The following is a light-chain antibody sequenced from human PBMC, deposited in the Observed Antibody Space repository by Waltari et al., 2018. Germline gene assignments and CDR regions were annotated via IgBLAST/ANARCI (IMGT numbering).Light chain of an antibody. CDR3: QQYINPPYT. Sequence: DIVVTQSPDSLTVSLGETATISCKYSQSLLSTSDHRNHLAWYQQKPGQPPNLLIYRASSRESGVPDRFSAYGSGTDFTLTISSLQAEDVAVYYCQQYINPPYTFGQGTKLQI. J-gene: IGKJ2*01. CDR2: RAS. CDR1: QSLLSTSDHRNH. V-gene: IGKV4-1*01.